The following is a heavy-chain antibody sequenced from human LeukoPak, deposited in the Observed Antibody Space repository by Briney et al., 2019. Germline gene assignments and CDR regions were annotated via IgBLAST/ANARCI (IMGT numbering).Heavy chain of an antibody. Sequence: ASVKVSCNASGYTFTSYDINWMRQATGQGLEWMGWMDPNSGNTGYAQKFQGRVTMTRNTSISTAYMELSSMRSEDTAVYYCARGRPSVTDYWGQGTLVTVSS. CDR3: ARGRPSVTDY. CDR1: GYTFTSYD. J-gene: IGHJ4*02. V-gene: IGHV1-8*01. CDR2: MDPNSGNT. D-gene: IGHD4-11*01.